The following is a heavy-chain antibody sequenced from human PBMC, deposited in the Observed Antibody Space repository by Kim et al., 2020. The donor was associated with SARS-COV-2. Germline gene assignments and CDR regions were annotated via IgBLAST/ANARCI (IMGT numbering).Heavy chain of an antibody. CDR2: IKQDGSEK. J-gene: IGHJ4*02. Sequence: GGSLRLSCAASGFTFSSHWMNWVRQAPGKGLEWVANIKQDGSEKYYVDSVKGRFTISRDNAKNSLYLQMNSLRAEDTAVYYCARARDSFYYWGQGTLVTVSS. CDR1: GFTFSSHW. CDR3: ARARDSFYY. V-gene: IGHV3-7*03.